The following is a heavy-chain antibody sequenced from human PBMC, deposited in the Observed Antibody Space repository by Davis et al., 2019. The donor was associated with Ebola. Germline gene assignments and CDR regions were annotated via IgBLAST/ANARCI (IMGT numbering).Heavy chain of an antibody. CDR1: GFSLSTSGMC. D-gene: IGHD6-6*01. J-gene: IGHJ6*02. CDR2: IDWDDDK. CDR3: ARQAAQFDRNNYYYYGMDV. V-gene: IGHV2-70*01. Sequence: SGPTLVKPTQTLTLTCTFSGFSLSTSGMCVSWIRQPPGKALEWLALIDWDDDKYYSTSLKTRLTISKDTSKNQVVLTMTNMDPVDTATYYCARQAAQFDRNNYYYYGMDVWGQGTTVTVSS.